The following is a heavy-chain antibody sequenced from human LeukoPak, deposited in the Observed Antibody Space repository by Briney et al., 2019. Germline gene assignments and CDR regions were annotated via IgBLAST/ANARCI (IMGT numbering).Heavy chain of an antibody. CDR3: ARGGGLDV. J-gene: IGHJ6*02. V-gene: IGHV3-7*03. CDR1: GFTLCCYW. D-gene: IGHD3-16*01. CDR2: INHNGNVN. Sequence: GSLRLPCSASGFTLCCYWMDWARQGPGEGLEWVASINHNGNVNYYVDSVKGRFTISRDNAKNSLYLQMSNLRAEDTAVYFCARGGGLDVWGQGATVTVSS.